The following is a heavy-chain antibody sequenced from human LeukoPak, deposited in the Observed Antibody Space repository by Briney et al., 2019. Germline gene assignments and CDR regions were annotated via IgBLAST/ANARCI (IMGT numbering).Heavy chain of an antibody. D-gene: IGHD6-13*01. CDR3: ARAYSSSWYGGYYFDY. V-gene: IGHV4-38-2*02. CDR2: IYHTGST. CDR1: GHSIINSYY. J-gene: IGHJ4*02. Sequence: SETLSLTCTVSGHSIINSYYWGWIRQPPGKGLEWIGSIYHTGSTYYNPSLKSRVTISIDTSKNQFSLKLSSVTAADTAVYYCARAYSSSWYGGYYFDYWGQGTLVTVSS.